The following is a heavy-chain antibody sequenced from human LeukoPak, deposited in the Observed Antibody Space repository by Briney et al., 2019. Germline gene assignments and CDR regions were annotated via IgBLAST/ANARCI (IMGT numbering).Heavy chain of an antibody. CDR1: GFTFSTYG. V-gene: IGHV3-33*01. J-gene: IGHJ4*02. Sequence: PGGSLRLSCAASGFTFSTYGMHWVGQAPGKGLEWVAVIWYDGSNKYYADSVQGRFTISRDNSKNTLYLQMNSLRAEDTAVYSCARASGPFDYWGQGTLATVSS. D-gene: IGHD3-10*01. CDR2: IWYDGSNK. CDR3: ARASGPFDY.